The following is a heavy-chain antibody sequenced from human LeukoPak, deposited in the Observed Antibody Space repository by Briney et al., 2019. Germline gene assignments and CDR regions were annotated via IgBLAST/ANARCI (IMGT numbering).Heavy chain of an antibody. V-gene: IGHV1-18*01. CDR3: ASSAAPLNDAFDI. CDR2: ISAYNGNT. J-gene: IGHJ3*02. Sequence: GASVNVSCKASGYTFTSYGISWVRQAPGQGLEWMGWISAYNGNTNYAQKLQGRVTMTTDTSTSTAHMELRSLRSDDTAVYYCASSAAPLNDAFDIWGQGTMVTVSS. CDR1: GYTFTSYG. D-gene: IGHD2-2*01.